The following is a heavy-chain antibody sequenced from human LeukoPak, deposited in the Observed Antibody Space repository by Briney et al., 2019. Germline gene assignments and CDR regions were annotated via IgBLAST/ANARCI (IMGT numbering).Heavy chain of an antibody. CDR1: GYTFTSYG. Sequence: ASVKVSCKASGYTFTSYGISWVRQAPGQGLEWMGWISAYNGNTNYAQKFQGRVTITADKSTSTAYMELSSLRSEDTAVYYCARSRRSVEGYYDSSGYYFPEVSKFDYWGQGTLVTVSS. J-gene: IGHJ4*02. D-gene: IGHD3-22*01. CDR2: ISAYNGNT. CDR3: ARSRRSVEGYYDSSGYYFPEVSKFDY. V-gene: IGHV1-18*01.